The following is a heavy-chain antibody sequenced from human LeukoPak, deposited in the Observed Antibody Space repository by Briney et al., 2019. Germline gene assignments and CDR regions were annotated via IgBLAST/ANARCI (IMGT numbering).Heavy chain of an antibody. D-gene: IGHD3-22*01. J-gene: IGHJ4*02. CDR2: ISYDGSNK. CDR3: AREGVYYEFDY. CDR1: GFTFSSYA. Sequence: PGRSLRLSCAASGFTFSSYAMHWVHQARGKGLEWVAVISYDGSNKYYADSVKGRFTISRDNSKNTLYLQMNSLRAEDTAVYYCAREGVYYEFDYWGQGTLVTVSS. V-gene: IGHV3-30*01.